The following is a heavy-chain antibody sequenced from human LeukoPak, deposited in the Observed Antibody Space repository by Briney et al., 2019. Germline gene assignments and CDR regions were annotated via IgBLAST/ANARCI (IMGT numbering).Heavy chain of an antibody. CDR1: GFTFSSYA. D-gene: IGHD3-22*01. J-gene: IGHJ6*02. Sequence: GGSLRLSCAASGFTFSSYAMSWVRQAPGKGLEWVSAISGSGGSTYYADSVKGRFTISRDNAKNSLYLQMNSLRAEDTAVYYCARAGLLRYYYYGMDVWGQGTTVTVSS. CDR2: ISGSGGST. CDR3: ARAGLLRYYYYGMDV. V-gene: IGHV3-23*01.